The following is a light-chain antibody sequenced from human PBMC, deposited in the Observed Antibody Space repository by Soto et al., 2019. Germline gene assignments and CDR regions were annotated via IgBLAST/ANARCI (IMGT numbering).Light chain of an antibody. J-gene: IGKJ1*01. Sequence: IQMTQSPSTLSGSVGDRVTITCRASQAISSCLAWYQQKPGKAPKLLIYKASTLKSGVPSRFSGSGSGTEFTLTISSLQPDDFATYYCQHYNSYSEAFGPGTKVDIK. CDR1: QAISSC. CDR2: KAS. CDR3: QHYNSYSEA. V-gene: IGKV1-5*03.